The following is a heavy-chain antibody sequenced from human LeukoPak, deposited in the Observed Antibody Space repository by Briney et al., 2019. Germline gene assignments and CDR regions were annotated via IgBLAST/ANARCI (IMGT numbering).Heavy chain of an antibody. CDR1: GGSISRGGYY. V-gene: IGHV4-31*03. Sequence: SGTLSLTCTVSGGSISRGGYYWSWIRQHPGKGPEWIGTIYYSGSTYYNPSLKSRVIISVDTSQNQFSLKLSSVTAADTAVYFCVRDAYGAYYNKMAPEAWYFDLWGRGTLVTVSS. J-gene: IGHJ2*01. CDR3: VRDAYGAYYNKMAPEAWYFDL. CDR2: IYYSGST. D-gene: IGHD3-10*01.